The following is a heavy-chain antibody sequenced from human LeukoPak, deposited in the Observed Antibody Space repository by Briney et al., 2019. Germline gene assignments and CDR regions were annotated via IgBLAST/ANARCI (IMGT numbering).Heavy chain of an antibody. CDR3: ARAPRETTTNFDY. CDR1: GGSISSGGYY. CDR2: IYYSGST. V-gene: IGHV4-31*03. D-gene: IGHD1-1*01. Sequence: SQTLSLTCTVSGGSISSGGYYWSWIRQHPGKGLEWIGYIYYSGSTYYNPSLKSRVTISVDTSKNQFSLELSSVTAADTAVYYCARAPRETTTNFDYWGQGTLVTVSS. J-gene: IGHJ4*02.